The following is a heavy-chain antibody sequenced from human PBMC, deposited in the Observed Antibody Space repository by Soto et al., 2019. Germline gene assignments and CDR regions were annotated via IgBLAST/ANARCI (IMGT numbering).Heavy chain of an antibody. CDR1: GYTFTSYG. D-gene: IGHD3-9*01. V-gene: IGHV1-18*01. J-gene: IGHJ5*02. CDR3: ARGIDILTGYYEVWFDP. Sequence: GASVKVSCKASGYTFTSYGISWVRQAPGQGLEWMGWISAYNGNTNYAQKLQGRVTMTTDTSTSTAYMELRSLRSDDTAVYFCARGIDILTGYYEVWFDPWGQGTLVTVSS. CDR2: ISAYNGNT.